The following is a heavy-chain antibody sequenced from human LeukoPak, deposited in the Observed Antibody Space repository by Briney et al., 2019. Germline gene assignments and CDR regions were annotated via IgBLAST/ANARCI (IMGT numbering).Heavy chain of an antibody. CDR3: AKDGGYDSSGYGDY. D-gene: IGHD3-22*01. J-gene: IGHJ4*02. V-gene: IGHV3-74*01. CDR1: GFTFSSYW. Sequence: GGSLRLSCAASGFTFSSYWMHWVRQAPGKGLMWVSRINSDGSSTSYADSVKGRFTISRDNAKNTLYLQMNSLRAEDTAVYYCAKDGGYDSSGYGDYWGQGTLVTVYS. CDR2: INSDGSST.